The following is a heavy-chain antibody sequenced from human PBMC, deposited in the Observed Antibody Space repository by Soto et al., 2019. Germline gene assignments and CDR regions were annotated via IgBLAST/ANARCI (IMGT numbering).Heavy chain of an antibody. CDR1: GFTFSSYG. D-gene: IGHD3-22*01. J-gene: IGHJ4*02. V-gene: IGHV3-30*18. CDR2: ISYDGSNK. CDR3: AKGLTDYDSSGYYYYFDY. Sequence: PGGSLRLSCAASGFTFSSYGMHWVRQAPGKGLEWVAVISYDGSNKYYADSVKGRFTISRDNSKNTLYLQMNSLRAEDTAVYYCAKGLTDYDSSGYYYYFDYWGQGTLVTVS.